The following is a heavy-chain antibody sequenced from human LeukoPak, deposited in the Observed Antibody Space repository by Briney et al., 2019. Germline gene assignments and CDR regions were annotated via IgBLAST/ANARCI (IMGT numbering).Heavy chain of an antibody. J-gene: IGHJ4*02. CDR2: IRYDGSNK. Sequence: PGGSLRLSCAASGFTFRCYSMHWVRQAPGKGLEWVAFIRYDGSNKYYADSVKGRFTISRDNSKNTLYLQMNSLRAEDTAVYYCAKDGVPSRYFGRNYFDYWGQGTLVTVSS. CDR3: AKDGVPSRYFGRNYFDY. D-gene: IGHD2-8*01. CDR1: GFTFRCYS. V-gene: IGHV3-30*02.